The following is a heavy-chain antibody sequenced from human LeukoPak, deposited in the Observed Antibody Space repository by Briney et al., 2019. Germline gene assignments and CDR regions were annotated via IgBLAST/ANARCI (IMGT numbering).Heavy chain of an antibody. CDR1: GLTFSSYA. CDR3: ARKDYSSLNFQH. V-gene: IGHV4-38-2*01. CDR2: IYYGGST. J-gene: IGHJ1*01. D-gene: IGHD3-10*01. Sequence: GSLRLSCAASGLTFSSYAMMWLRQAPGKGLEWIGSIYYGGSTYYNPSLKSRVTISVDTSKNQFSLKLSSVTAADTAVYYCARKDYSSLNFQHWGQGTLVTVSS.